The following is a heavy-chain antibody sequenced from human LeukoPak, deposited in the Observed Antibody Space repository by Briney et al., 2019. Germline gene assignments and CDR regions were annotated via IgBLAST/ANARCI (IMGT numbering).Heavy chain of an antibody. CDR1: GFTFSDYD. Sequence: KPGGSLRLSCSASGFTFSDYDMNWVRQAPGKGLEWVSSISGLSTHIYYGDSVKGRFSISRDNAKNSVYLQMNSLGVEDTAIYYCGRAFPPLRTSSAGDLWGQGNPVTVSS. V-gene: IGHV3-69-1*02. D-gene: IGHD3-16*01. J-gene: IGHJ4*02. CDR2: ISGLSTHI. CDR3: GRAFPPLRTSSAGDL.